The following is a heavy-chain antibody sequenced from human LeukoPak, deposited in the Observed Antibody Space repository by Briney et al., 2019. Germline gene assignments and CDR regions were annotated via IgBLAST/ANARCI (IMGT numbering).Heavy chain of an antibody. V-gene: IGHV4-4*07. J-gene: IGHJ4*02. CDR2: IYTSGST. CDR3: AAEPRLYCSSTSCYTAS. CDR1: GGSISSYY. D-gene: IGHD2-2*02. Sequence: SETLSLTCTVSGGSISSYYWSWIRQPAGKGLEWIGRIYTSGSTNYNPSLRSRVTMSVDTSKNQFSLKLSSVTAADTAVYYCAAEPRLYCSSTSCYTASWGQGTLVTVSS.